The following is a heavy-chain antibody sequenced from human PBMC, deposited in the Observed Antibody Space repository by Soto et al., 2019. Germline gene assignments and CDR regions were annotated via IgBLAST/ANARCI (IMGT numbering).Heavy chain of an antibody. CDR2: IYYSGST. D-gene: IGHD2-15*01. J-gene: IGHJ5*02. Sequence: SETLSLTCTVSGGCISSSSYYWGWIRQPPGKGLEWIGSIYYSGSTYYNPSLKSRVTISVDTSKNQFSLKLSSVTAADTAVYYCARRVVVVAATHHENWFDPWGQGTLVTVSS. CDR3: ARRVVVVAATHHENWFDP. V-gene: IGHV4-39*01. CDR1: GGCISSSSYY.